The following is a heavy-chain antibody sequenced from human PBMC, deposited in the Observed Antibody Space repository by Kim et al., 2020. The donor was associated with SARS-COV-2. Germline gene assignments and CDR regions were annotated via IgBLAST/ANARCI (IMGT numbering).Heavy chain of an antibody. V-gene: IGHV3-74*01. CDR1: GFTFSKYW. D-gene: IGHD2-15*01. CDR2: INSDGTWT. Sequence: GGSLRLSCAASGFTFSKYWMHWVRQVPGKGLAWVSLINSDGTWTNYADSVRGRFTISRDNAKNRVDLQMNGLRAEDKAVYYCARERGGGNEDSWGQGTLVPVSS. CDR3: ARERGGGNEDS. J-gene: IGHJ4*02.